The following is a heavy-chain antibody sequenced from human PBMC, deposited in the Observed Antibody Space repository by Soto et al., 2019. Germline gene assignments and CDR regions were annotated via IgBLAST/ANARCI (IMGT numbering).Heavy chain of an antibody. CDR1: GFTFSSYA. J-gene: IGHJ6*02. Sequence: LSCAASGFTFSSYAMSWVRQAPGKGLEWVSAISGSGGSTYYADSVKGRFTISRDNSKNTLCLQMNSLRAEDTAVYYCAKLPLDSGSPRDVWGQGTPVTVYS. CDR3: AKLPLDSGSPRDV. D-gene: IGHD1-26*01. CDR2: ISGSGGST. V-gene: IGHV3-23*01.